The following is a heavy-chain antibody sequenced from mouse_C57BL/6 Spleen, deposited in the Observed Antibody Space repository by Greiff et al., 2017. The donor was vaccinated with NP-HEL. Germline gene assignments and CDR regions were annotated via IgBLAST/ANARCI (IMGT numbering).Heavy chain of an antibody. Sequence: EVKLMESGGGLVQPGGSLSLSCAASGFTFTDYYMSWVRQPPGKALEWLGFIRNKANGYTTEDSASVKGRFTISRDNSQSILYLQMNDLRAEDRATYYCARDDGRGYAMDYWGQGTSVTVSS. V-gene: IGHV7-3*01. D-gene: IGHD1-1*02. J-gene: IGHJ4*01. CDR1: GFTFTDYY. CDR3: ARDDGRGYAMDY. CDR2: IRNKANGYTT.